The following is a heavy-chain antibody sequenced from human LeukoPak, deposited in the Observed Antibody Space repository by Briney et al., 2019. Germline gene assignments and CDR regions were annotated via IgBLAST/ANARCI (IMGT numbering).Heavy chain of an antibody. CDR2: VCYSGST. CDR1: GGSISSSSYC. J-gene: IGHJ4*02. Sequence: ASETLSLTCTVSGGSISSSSYCWGWIRQPPGKGLEWIGSVCYSGSTYYNPSLKSRVTISVDTSKNQFSLKLSSVTAADTAVYYCARRLLVRSFDYWGQGTLVTVSS. V-gene: IGHV4-39*01. CDR3: ARRLLVRSFDY.